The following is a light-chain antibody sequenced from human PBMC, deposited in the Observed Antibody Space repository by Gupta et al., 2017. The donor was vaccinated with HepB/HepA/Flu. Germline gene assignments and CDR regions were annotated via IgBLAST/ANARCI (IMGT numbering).Light chain of an antibody. CDR3: QSYDSSLSGVV. CDR2: GNS. V-gene: IGLV1-40*01. CDR1: SSNIGAGYD. J-gene: IGLJ2*01. Sequence: QSVLTPPPPVSGAPGQRCTIPCTGSSSNIGAGYDVHWYQQLPGTAPKLLIYGNSNRPSGVPDRFSGSKSGTSASLAITGLQAEDEADYYCQSYDSSLSGVVFGGGTKLTVL.